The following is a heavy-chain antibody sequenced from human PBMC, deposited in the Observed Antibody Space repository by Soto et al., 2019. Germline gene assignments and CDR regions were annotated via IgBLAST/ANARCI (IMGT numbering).Heavy chain of an antibody. V-gene: IGHV3-21*01. Sequence: GGSLRLSCAASGFTFSSYSMNWVRQAPGKGLEWVSSISSSSSYIYYADSVKGRFTISRDNAKNSLYLQMNSLRAEDTAVYYCAGELGAVDAFDIWGQGTMVTVSS. CDR3: AGELGAVDAFDI. D-gene: IGHD1-26*01. CDR1: GFTFSSYS. CDR2: ISSSSSYI. J-gene: IGHJ3*02.